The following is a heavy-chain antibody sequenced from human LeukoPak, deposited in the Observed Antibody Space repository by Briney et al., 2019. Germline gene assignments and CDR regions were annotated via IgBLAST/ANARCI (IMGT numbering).Heavy chain of an antibody. CDR1: EFTFSSYG. D-gene: IGHD3-22*01. V-gene: IGHV3-30*18. Sequence: GGSLRLSCAASEFTFSSYGMHWVRQAPGKGLEWVAVISYDGSNKYYADSVKGRFTISRDNSKNTLYLQMNSLRAEDTAVYYCAKRTYYYDSSGYYTRGGFDYWGQGTLVTVSS. J-gene: IGHJ4*02. CDR3: AKRTYYYDSSGYYTRGGFDY. CDR2: ISYDGSNK.